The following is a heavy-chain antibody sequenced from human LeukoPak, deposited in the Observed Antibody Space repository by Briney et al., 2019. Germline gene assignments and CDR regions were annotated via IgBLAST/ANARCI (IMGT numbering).Heavy chain of an antibody. Sequence: GESLKISCKGSGYSFSNYWIGWVRQMPGKGLEWMGIINPGDSDTRYSPSFQGQVTISADKSINTAYLQWSSLRASDTAMYYCARARYCSGGTCYPDYWGQGTLVTVSS. V-gene: IGHV5-51*01. D-gene: IGHD2-15*01. CDR3: ARARYCSGGTCYPDY. CDR2: INPGDSDT. CDR1: GYSFSNYW. J-gene: IGHJ4*02.